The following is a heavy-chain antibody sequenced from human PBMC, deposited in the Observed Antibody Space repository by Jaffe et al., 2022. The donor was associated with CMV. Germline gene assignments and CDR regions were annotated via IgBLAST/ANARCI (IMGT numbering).Heavy chain of an antibody. V-gene: IGHV3-33*01. D-gene: IGHD2-2*01. J-gene: IGHJ5*02. CDR1: GFTFSSYG. CDR2: IWYDGSNK. CDR3: ARALVPALPKGLDP. Sequence: QVQLVESGGGVVQPGRSLRLSCAASGFTFSSYGMHWVRQAPGKGLEWVAVIWYDGSNKYYADSVKGRFTISRDNSKNTLYLQMNSLRAEDTAVYYCARALVPALPKGLDPWGQGTLVTVSS.